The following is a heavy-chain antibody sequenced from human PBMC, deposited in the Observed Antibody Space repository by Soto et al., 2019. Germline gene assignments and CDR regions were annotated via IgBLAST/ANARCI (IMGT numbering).Heavy chain of an antibody. CDR3: EAEMTFGKLSVV. CDR2: IFPKFGTT. CDR1: GDTDTNYV. J-gene: IGHJ6*02. Sequence: QVQLVQSGAEVKKPGSSVKVSCKASGDTDTNYVISWVRQAPGQGLEWMGGIFPKFGTTYSAQKLQVRLTITADESTSTVYMQLSSLRLDDTAVYYCEAEMTFGKLSVVWDQGTTVTVSS. V-gene: IGHV1-69*01. D-gene: IGHD3-16*02.